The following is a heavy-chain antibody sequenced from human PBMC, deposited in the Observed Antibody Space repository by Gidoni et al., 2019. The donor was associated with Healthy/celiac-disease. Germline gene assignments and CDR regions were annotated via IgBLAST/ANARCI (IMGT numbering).Heavy chain of an antibody. D-gene: IGHD2-8*01. Sequence: EVQLLESGGGLVQPGGSRRLSWAASGFPFSSYAMSWVRQAPGRGLEWVSGIIGSGGSTYYADSVKGRFTISRNNSKNTLYLQMNSLRAEDTAVYYCAKGSLGYCTNGVCYLGYWGQGTLVTVSS. CDR3: AKGSLGYCTNGVCYLGY. CDR2: IIGSGGST. CDR1: GFPFSSYA. V-gene: IGHV3-23*01. J-gene: IGHJ4*02.